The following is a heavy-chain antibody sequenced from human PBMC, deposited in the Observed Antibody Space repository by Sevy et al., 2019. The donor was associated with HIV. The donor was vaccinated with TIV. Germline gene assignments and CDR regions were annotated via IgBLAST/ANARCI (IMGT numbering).Heavy chain of an antibody. CDR1: GYTSTSYG. CDR3: ARDRGAHYCDREQYYFDY. Sequence: ASVKVSCKASGYTSTSYGISWVRQAPGQGLEWMGWISAYNGNTNYAQKLQGRVTMTTDTSTSTAYMELRSLRSDDTAVYYCARDRGAHYCDREQYYFDYWGQGTLVTVSS. V-gene: IGHV1-18*01. D-gene: IGHD3-22*01. CDR2: ISAYNGNT. J-gene: IGHJ4*02.